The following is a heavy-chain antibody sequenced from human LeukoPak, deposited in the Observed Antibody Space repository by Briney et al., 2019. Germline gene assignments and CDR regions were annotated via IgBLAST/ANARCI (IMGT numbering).Heavy chain of an antibody. CDR2: ISGSGGST. J-gene: IGHJ4*02. CDR1: GFTFSSYA. Sequence: PGGSLRLSCAASGFTFSSYAMSWVRQAPGKGLEWVSAISGSGGSTYYPDSVKGRFTISRDNSKNTLYLQMNSLRAEDTAVYYCAKDAGLTTVELHYDYWGQGTLVTVSS. CDR3: AKDAGLTTVELHYDY. V-gene: IGHV3-23*01. D-gene: IGHD4-11*01.